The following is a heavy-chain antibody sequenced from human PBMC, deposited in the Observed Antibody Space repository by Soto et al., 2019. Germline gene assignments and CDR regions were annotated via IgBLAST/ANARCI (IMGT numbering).Heavy chain of an antibody. Sequence: PGGSLRLSCAASGFTFSSSGMHWVRQTPGKGLEWVAVSSYDGSDNYYADSVKGRFTISRDNSKNTLYLQMSSLRAEDSAVYYCAKDGGSWDNTYYYLDNWGQGTLVTVSS. V-gene: IGHV3-30*18. CDR2: SSYDGSDN. CDR3: AKDGGSWDNTYYYLDN. D-gene: IGHD6-13*01. CDR1: GFTFSSSG. J-gene: IGHJ4*02.